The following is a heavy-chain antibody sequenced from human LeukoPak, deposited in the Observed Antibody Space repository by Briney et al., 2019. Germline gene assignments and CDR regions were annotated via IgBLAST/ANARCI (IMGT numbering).Heavy chain of an antibody. CDR3: ARVWSSGYTKDY. CDR2: ISSSSSTI. Sequence: QPGGSLRLSCAASGFTFSSYSVDWVRQAPGKGLEGLSYISSSSSTIYYADSVKGRFTISRDNDKNSVYLQMNSLTAEDTAVYYCARVWSSGYTKDYWGQGTLVTVSS. V-gene: IGHV3-48*04. D-gene: IGHD3-22*01. CDR1: GFTFSSYS. J-gene: IGHJ4*02.